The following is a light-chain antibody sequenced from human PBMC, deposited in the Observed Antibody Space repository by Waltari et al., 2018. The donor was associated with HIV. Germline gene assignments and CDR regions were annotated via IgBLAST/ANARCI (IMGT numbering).Light chain of an antibody. CDR3: QQLNSHPPT. J-gene: IGKJ4*01. CDR2: GAS. V-gene: IGKV1-9*01. CDR1: QDITTY. Sequence: DIQLTQSPSFLSASIGDRVTISCRASQDITTYLAWFQQIPGKAPKLLISGASTLQSGVSSRFSGSGSGTEFTLTITNLQPEDFATFYCQQLNSHPPTFGGGTKVEVK.